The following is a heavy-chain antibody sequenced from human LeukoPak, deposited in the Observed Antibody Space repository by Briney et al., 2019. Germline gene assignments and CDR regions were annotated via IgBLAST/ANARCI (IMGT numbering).Heavy chain of an antibody. CDR1: GFTFSSYS. CDR2: ISSSSSYI. Sequence: GGSLRLSCAASGFTFSSYSMNWVRQAPGKGLEWVSSISSSSSYIYYADSVKGRFTISRDNSKNTLYLQMNSLRAEDTAVYYCARDQYSGSYSFDYWGQGTLVTVSS. J-gene: IGHJ4*02. V-gene: IGHV3-21*01. CDR3: ARDQYSGSYSFDY. D-gene: IGHD1-26*01.